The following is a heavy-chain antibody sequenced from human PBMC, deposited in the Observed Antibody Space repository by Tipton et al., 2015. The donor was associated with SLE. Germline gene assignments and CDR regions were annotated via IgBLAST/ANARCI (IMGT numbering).Heavy chain of an antibody. Sequence: TLSLTCTVSGVSISSGSYYWTWIRQPAGKGLEWIGRIYSKGSTNSNPSPKSRVTISLDTSKNQVSLSLYSVTVEDTAVYYCARQGTGFGSGRDDYWGQGILVIVSS. CDR1: GVSISSGSYY. D-gene: IGHD1-14*01. CDR3: ARQGTGFGSGRDDY. V-gene: IGHV4-61*02. J-gene: IGHJ4*02. CDR2: IYSKGST.